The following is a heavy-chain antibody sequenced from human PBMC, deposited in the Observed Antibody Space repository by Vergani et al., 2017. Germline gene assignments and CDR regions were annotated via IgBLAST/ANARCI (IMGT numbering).Heavy chain of an antibody. J-gene: IGHJ4*02. CDR2: IRHDGIT. CDR1: GGSFNDYW. V-gene: IGHV4-34*01. Sequence: QAQLQQWGAGLLKPSETLSLTCAIYGGSFNDYWWTWIRQPPGKGLEWIGEIRHDGITHYSPSLKSRVTISIDTSTHQFSLDLRSVTAADTAVYYCAREGYCTNGVCFTLFDVWGQGALVTVSS. CDR3: AREGYCTNGVCFTLFDV. D-gene: IGHD2-8*01.